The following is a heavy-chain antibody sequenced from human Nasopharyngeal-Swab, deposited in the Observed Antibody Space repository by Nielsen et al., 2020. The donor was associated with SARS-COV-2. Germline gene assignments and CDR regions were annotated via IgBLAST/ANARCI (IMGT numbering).Heavy chain of an antibody. CDR3: ARGGAARPGFDY. CDR2: IYYGGST. Sequence: WIRQPPGKGLEWIGYIYYGGSTCYNPSLKSRVTISVDTSKNQFSLKLSSVTAADTAVYYCARGGAARPGFDYWGQGTLVTVSS. J-gene: IGHJ4*02. V-gene: IGHV4-31*02. D-gene: IGHD6-6*01.